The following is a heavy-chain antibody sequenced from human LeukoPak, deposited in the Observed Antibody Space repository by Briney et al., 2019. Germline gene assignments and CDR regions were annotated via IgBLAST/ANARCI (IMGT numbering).Heavy chain of an antibody. D-gene: IGHD2-2*01. CDR2: IKQDGSEK. V-gene: IGHV3-7*01. J-gene: IGHJ5*02. Sequence: GGSLRLSCAASGFTFSSYWMSWVRQAPGKGLEWVANIKQDGSEKYYVDSVKGRFTISRDNAKNSLYLQMNSLRAEDTAVYYCARDLSPAAMISGWFDPWGQGTLVTVSS. CDR3: ARDLSPAAMISGWFDP. CDR1: GFTFSSYW.